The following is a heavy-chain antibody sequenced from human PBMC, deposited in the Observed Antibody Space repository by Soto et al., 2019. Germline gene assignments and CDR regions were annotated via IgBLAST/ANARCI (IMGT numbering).Heavy chain of an antibody. CDR2: INAGNGNT. V-gene: IGHV1-3*01. CDR1: GYTFTSYA. D-gene: IGHD3-10*01. J-gene: IGHJ5*02. Sequence: ASVKVSCKASGYTFTSYAMHWVRQAPGQRLEWMGWINAGNGNTKYSQKFQGRVTITRDTSASTAYMELSSLRSEDTAVHYCARDTPGQDSGSYLNWFDPWGQG. CDR3: ARDTPGQDSGSYLNWFDP.